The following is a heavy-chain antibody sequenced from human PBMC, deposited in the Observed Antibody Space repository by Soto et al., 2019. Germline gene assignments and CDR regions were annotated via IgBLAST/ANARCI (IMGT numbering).Heavy chain of an antibody. CDR3: ARDKITGRFAY. J-gene: IGHJ4*02. V-gene: IGHV4-59*12. CDR1: GGSISSYY. CDR2: IYYSGTT. Sequence: PSETLSLTCTVSGGSISSYYWSWIRQPPGKGLEWIGYIYYSGTTNYNPSLKSRVTMSVDTSKNQFSLKLTSVTAADTAVYYCARDKITGRFAYWGQGTLVTVSS. D-gene: IGHD2-8*02.